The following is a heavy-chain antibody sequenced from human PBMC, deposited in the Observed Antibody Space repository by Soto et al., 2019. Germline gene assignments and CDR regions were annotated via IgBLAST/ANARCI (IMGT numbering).Heavy chain of an antibody. Sequence: QVQLVESGGGVVQPGRSLRLSCAASGLTFSRYTMHWVRQAPGKGLEWVAVISYDGSNKYYADSVKGRFTISRDNSKNTLYLQMNSLRAEDTAVYYCARDLGTGTCFDYWGQGTLVTVSS. CDR3: ARDLGTGTCFDY. CDR2: ISYDGSNK. V-gene: IGHV3-30-3*01. D-gene: IGHD1-1*01. J-gene: IGHJ4*02. CDR1: GLTFSRYT.